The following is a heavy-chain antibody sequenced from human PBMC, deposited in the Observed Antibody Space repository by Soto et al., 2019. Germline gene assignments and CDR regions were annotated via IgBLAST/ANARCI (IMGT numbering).Heavy chain of an antibody. CDR3: ARGNGGASYSGWWY. J-gene: IGHJ4*02. CDR2: VSHSGST. CDR1: GGSFSGYY. Sequence: SETLSLTCAVYGGSFSGYYWSWIRQPPGKGLELIGEVSHSGSTNYNPSLQSRVTISIDTSENQFSLKLSSVTAADTAVYYCARGNGGASYSGWWYWGQGTLVTVSS. D-gene: IGHD6-13*01. V-gene: IGHV4-34*01.